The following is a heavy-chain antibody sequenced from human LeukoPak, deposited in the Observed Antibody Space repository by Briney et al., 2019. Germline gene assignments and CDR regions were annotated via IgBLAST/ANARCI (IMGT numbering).Heavy chain of an antibody. CDR3: ARGGAATGNFDY. CDR1: CYSNSRGYY. CDR2: IYYSGST. Sequence: SETLSLTRAVSCYSNSRGYYWVWNPQPPGKGPEGIGSIYYSGSTYYNPSLKSRVTISVDTSKNQFSLKLSSVTAADTAVYYCARGGAATGNFDYWGQGTLVTVSS. J-gene: IGHJ4*02. V-gene: IGHV4-38-2*01. D-gene: IGHD2-15*01.